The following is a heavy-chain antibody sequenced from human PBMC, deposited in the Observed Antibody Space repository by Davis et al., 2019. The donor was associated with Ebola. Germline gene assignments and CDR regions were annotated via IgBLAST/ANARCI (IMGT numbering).Heavy chain of an antibody. CDR2: IYPGDSDT. V-gene: IGHV5-51*01. D-gene: IGHD2-2*01. CDR1: GYMFSNYW. J-gene: IGHJ5*02. Sequence: GESLKISCKGSGYMFSNYWIGWVRQMPGRGLEWMGIIYPGDSDTRYSPSFQGQVIISADKSISTAYLQWNSLKASDTAMYYCARQGYCNSTSCNNWFDPWGQGTLVTVSS. CDR3: ARQGYCNSTSCNNWFDP.